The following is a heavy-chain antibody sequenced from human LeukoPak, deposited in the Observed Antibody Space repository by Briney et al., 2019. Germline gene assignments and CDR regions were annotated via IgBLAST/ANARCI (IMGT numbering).Heavy chain of an antibody. D-gene: IGHD6-13*01. J-gene: IGHJ4*02. Sequence: SQTLSLTCTVSGGSIGSGGYYWSWIRQPPGKGLEWIGYIYHSGSTYYNPSLKSQVIISVDRSKNQFSLKLSSVTAADTAVYYCARSLDSFVAAAEFDYWGQGTLVTVSS. CDR3: ARSLDSFVAAAEFDY. CDR2: IYHSGST. CDR1: GGSIGSGGYY. V-gene: IGHV4-30-2*02.